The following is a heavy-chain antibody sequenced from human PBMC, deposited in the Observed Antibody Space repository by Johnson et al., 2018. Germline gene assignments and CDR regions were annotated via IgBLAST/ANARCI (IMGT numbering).Heavy chain of an antibody. V-gene: IGHV3-30*18. J-gene: IGHJ3*01. CDR1: GFTFSNNG. CDR3: AKHKQSSSAQSTEWWQLLDSPRGDGDACDF. D-gene: IGHD2-15*01. Sequence: VQLLESGGGVVQPGTSLRLSCAASGFTFSNNGLHWVRQAPGQGLEWVAVISGDGTNINFADSVKGRFLIFRDNSRNTLYLQMGSLRPEDTAVYYCAKHKQSSSAQSTEWWQLLDSPRGDGDACDFWGQGTMVTVSS. CDR2: ISGDGTNI.